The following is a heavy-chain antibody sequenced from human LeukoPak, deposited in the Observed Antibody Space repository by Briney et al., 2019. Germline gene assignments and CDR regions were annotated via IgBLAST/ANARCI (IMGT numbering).Heavy chain of an antibody. CDR3: ARKAGYSSGWQHFDH. D-gene: IGHD6-19*01. CDR1: GGSISSGDYY. Sequence: SETLSLTCTVSGGSISSGDYYWSWIRQPPGKGLEWIGYIYYSGSTYYNPSLKSRVTISVDTSKNQFSLKLSSVTAADTAVYYCARKAGYSSGWQHFDHWGQGTLVTVSS. J-gene: IGHJ4*02. CDR2: IYYSGST. V-gene: IGHV4-30-4*08.